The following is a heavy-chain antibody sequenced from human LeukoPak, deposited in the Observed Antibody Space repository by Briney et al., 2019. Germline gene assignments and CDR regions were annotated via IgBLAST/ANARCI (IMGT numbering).Heavy chain of an antibody. CDR1: GFTFKSYT. D-gene: IGHD3-3*01. CDR2: ISGNGVLT. Sequence: GGSLRLSCSASGFTFKSYTMAWVRQAPGKGLEWVAGISGNGVLTYYADSVKGRFTVSRDSPKNILHLQLNSLRAEDSAIYYCANSQGTIFGVVDYWGQGTLVTVSS. CDR3: ANSQGTIFGVVDY. J-gene: IGHJ4*02. V-gene: IGHV3-23*01.